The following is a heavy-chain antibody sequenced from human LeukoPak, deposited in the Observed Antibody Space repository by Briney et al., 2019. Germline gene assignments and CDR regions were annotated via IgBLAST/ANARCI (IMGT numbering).Heavy chain of an antibody. CDR2: INPSGGST. CDR1: GYTFTSYY. CDR3: AREAGRKGAFDI. J-gene: IGHJ3*02. Sequence: ASVKVSCKASGYTFTSYYMHWVRQAPGQGLEWMGIINPSGGSTSYAQKFQGRVTMTRDMSTSTVYMELSRLRSDDTAVYYCAREAGRKGAFDIWGQGTMVTVSS. V-gene: IGHV1-46*01. D-gene: IGHD1-26*01.